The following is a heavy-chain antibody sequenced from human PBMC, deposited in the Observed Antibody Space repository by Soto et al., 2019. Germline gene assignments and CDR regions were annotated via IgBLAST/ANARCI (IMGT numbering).Heavy chain of an antibody. CDR3: AIDSYYRVVPAAIREKDYYYYCMDV. Sequence: EVQLVESGGGLVKPGGSLRLSCAASGFTFSSYSMNWVRQAPGKGLEWVSSISSSSSYIYYADSVKGRFTISRDNAKNSLYLQMNSLSAEDSAVYYCAIDSYYRVVPAAIREKDYYYYCMDVWGQGTTVTVSS. CDR2: ISSSSSYI. D-gene: IGHD2-2*02. V-gene: IGHV3-21*01. CDR1: GFTFSSYS. J-gene: IGHJ6*02.